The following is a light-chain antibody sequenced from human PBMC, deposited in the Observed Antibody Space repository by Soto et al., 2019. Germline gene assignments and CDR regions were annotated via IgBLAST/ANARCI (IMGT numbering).Light chain of an antibody. CDR2: AAS. J-gene: IGKJ1*01. V-gene: IGKV1-6*01. CDR1: QGIRND. CDR3: MQPLQSWT. Sequence: AIQMIQSPSSLSASVGDRVTITCRASQGIRNDLGWYQQKPGKAPKLLIYAASSLQSGVPSRFSGSGSGTDFTLKISRVEAEDVGVYYCMQPLQSWTFGQGTNVDIK.